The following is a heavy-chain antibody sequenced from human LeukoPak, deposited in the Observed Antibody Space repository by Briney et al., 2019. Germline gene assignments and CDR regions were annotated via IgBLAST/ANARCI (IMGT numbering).Heavy chain of an antibody. V-gene: IGHV3-7*03. D-gene: IGHD1/OR15-1a*01. J-gene: IGHJ6*02. CDR2: INKDGSEK. Sequence: PGGSLRLSCAASGFILSNHWMTWVRQAPGKGPEWVANINKDGSEKYYADSVKGRFTISRDTAKNSLYLQMNNLRAEDTALYYCARNNDMDVWGQGTTVIVSS. CDR1: GFILSNHW. CDR3: ARNNDMDV.